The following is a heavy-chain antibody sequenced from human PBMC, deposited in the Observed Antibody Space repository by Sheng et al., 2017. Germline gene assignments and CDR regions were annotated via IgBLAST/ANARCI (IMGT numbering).Heavy chain of an antibody. J-gene: IGHJ4*02. V-gene: IGHV1-69*13. D-gene: IGHD2-2*01. CDR2: FIALFGTA. CDR1: GGTFSNYA. CDR3: AREASSSQGFDY. Sequence: QVQLVQSGSEVKKPGSSVKVSCKASGGTFSNYALSWVRQAPGQGLEWMGGFIALFGTANYAQKFQGRVTFTVDKSTTTAYMELTSLRFDDTAVYYCAREASSSQGFDYWGQGTLVTVPS.